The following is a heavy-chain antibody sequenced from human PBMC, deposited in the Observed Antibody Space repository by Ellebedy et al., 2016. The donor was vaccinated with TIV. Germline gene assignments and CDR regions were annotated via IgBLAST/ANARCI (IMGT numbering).Heavy chain of an antibody. Sequence: GESLKISCVASGFIFSTYSMNWVRQTPGKGLEGVAYIGRSSATTYYADSVKGRFTITRDNALNSVYLQMDSLRAEDTAVYYCATGGEDGWFGEGDSWGQGTLVTVSS. CDR3: ATGGEDGWFGEGDS. J-gene: IGHJ4*02. D-gene: IGHD3-10*01. V-gene: IGHV3-48*04. CDR1: GFIFSTYS. CDR2: IGRSSATT.